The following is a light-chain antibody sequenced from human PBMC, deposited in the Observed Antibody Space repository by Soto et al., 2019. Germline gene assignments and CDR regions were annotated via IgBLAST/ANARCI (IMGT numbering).Light chain of an antibody. CDR3: QQRNNWRDT. J-gene: IGKJ5*01. V-gene: IGKV3-11*01. CDR1: QSVSNY. CDR2: ETS. Sequence: EIVLTQSPATLSLSPGERATLSCRASQSVSNYLSWYQQKPGLAPRLLMYETSRRATGIPARFSCSGSGTDFTLTISSLEPEDFAVYYCQQRNNWRDTFGQGTRLEIK.